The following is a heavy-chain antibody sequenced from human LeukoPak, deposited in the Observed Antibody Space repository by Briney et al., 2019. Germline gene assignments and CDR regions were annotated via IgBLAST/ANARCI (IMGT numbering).Heavy chain of an antibody. CDR1: GFTFSSYW. CDR2: INSDGSST. CDR3: AKGGATVIDY. D-gene: IGHD4-17*01. J-gene: IGHJ4*02. Sequence: GGSLRLSRAASGFTFSSYWMHWVRQAPWKGLVWVSRINSDGSSTTSADSVKGRFTISRDNAKNTLYLQMNSLRAEDTAVYYCAKGGATVIDYWGQGTLVTVSS. V-gene: IGHV3-74*01.